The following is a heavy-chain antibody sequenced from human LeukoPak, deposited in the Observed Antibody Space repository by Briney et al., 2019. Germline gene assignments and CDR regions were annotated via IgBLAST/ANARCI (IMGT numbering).Heavy chain of an antibody. J-gene: IGHJ4*02. V-gene: IGHV1-2*02. CDR3: ARAPLPSPLYCINGVCYGTGYYFDY. D-gene: IGHD2-8*01. CDR2: INPNSGGT. CDR1: GYTFTAYY. Sequence: ASVKVSCKASGYTFTAYYMHWVRQAPGQGLEWMGWINPNSGGTNYAQKFQGRVSMTRDTSISTAYMELSRLRSDDTAVYYCARAPLPSPLYCINGVCYGTGYYFDYWGQGTLVTVSS.